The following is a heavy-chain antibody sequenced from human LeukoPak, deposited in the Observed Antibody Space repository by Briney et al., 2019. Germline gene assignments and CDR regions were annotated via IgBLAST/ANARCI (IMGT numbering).Heavy chain of an antibody. CDR2: ISSSSSYI. V-gene: IGHV3-21*01. Sequence: GGSLRLSCAASGFTFSSYSMNWVRQAPGKGLEWVSFISSSSSYIYYADSVKGRFTISRDNAKNSLYLQMNSLRAEDTVVYYCARVHRTYYDILTGPGAHYYYGMDVWGKGTTVTVSS. CDR1: GFTFSSYS. CDR3: ARVHRTYYDILTGPGAHYYYGMDV. J-gene: IGHJ6*04. D-gene: IGHD3-9*01.